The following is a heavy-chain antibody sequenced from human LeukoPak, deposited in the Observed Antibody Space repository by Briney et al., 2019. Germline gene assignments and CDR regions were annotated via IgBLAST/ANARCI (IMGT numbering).Heavy chain of an antibody. CDR2: ILSSSTGM. V-gene: IGHV3-48*02. J-gene: IGHJ4*02. CDR3: ARDLHFAFDY. CDR1: GFTFSSYS. Sequence: GGSLRLSCAASGFTFSSYSMNWVCQAPGKGLEWISYILSSSTGMSYADSVKGRFTISRDNAKNSLYLQMSNLGDDDPAVYYCARDLHFAFDYWGRGTLVTVSS.